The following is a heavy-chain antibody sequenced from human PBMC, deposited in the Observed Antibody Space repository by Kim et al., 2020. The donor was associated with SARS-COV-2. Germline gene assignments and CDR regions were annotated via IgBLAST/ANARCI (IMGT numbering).Heavy chain of an antibody. CDR3: ARVDGGMDV. CDR2: IYYSRST. V-gene: IGHV4-61*01. Sequence: SETLSLTCTVSGGSVSSRSYYWSWIRQSPGKGLEWIGYIYYSRSTNYNPSLKSRVTISVDTSKNQFSLKLSSVTAADTAVYYCARVDGGMDVWGQGTTVTVSS. J-gene: IGHJ6*02. CDR1: GGSVSSRSYY.